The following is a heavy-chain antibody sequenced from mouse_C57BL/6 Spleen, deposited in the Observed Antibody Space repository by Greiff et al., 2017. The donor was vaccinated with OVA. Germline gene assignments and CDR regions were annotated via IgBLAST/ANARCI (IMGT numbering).Heavy chain of an antibody. D-gene: IGHD1-1*01. V-gene: IGHV1-66*01. CDR1: GYSFTSYY. CDR3: ARGNYYGSSSLDY. J-gene: IGHJ2*01. Sequence: QVQLQPSGPELVKPGASVKISCKASGYSFTSYYIHWVKQRPGQGLEWIGWIYPGSGNTKYNEKFKGKATLTADTSSSTAYMQLSSLTSEDSAVYYCARGNYYGSSSLDYWGQGTTLTVSS. CDR2: IYPGSGNT.